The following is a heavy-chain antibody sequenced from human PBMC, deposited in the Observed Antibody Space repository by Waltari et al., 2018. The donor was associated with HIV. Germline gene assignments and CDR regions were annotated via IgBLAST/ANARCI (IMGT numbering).Heavy chain of an antibody. J-gene: IGHJ4*02. CDR3: ARAGRDGKLPPDY. Sequence: EVQLVESGGGLVQPGGSLRLSCAAPGFTFSSYWTHWVRQAPGKGLVWVSRINSDGSSTSYADSVKGRFTISRDNAKNTLYLQMNSLRAEDTAVYYCARAGRDGKLPPDYWGQGTLVTVSS. CDR1: GFTFSSYW. D-gene: IGHD1-7*01. V-gene: IGHV3-74*01. CDR2: INSDGSST.